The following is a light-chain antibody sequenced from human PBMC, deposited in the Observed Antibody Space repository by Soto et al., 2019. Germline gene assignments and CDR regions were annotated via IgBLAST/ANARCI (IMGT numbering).Light chain of an antibody. Sequence: ITQSPVTLSVSLVERATLSCRASQSVNSNLAWYQQKPGQAPRLLIYGASTRATGIPASFIGNGSGTEFTLTASSLKPEDFAVYYCQQYKNWLFTFGPGTNVDIK. V-gene: IGKV3-15*01. CDR3: QQYKNWLFT. J-gene: IGKJ3*01. CDR1: QSVNSN. CDR2: GAS.